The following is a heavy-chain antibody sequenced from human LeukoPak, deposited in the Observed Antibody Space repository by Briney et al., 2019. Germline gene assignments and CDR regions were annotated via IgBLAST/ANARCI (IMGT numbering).Heavy chain of an antibody. CDR2: INWDNDGI. D-gene: IGHD1-1*01. CDR1: GFTFADHA. Sequence: HPGTSLRLSCVASGFTFADHAMHWVRRAPGQGLEWVTGINWDNDGIVYAASVRGRFTVSRDNAKNTLYLQMNRLRPEDTAFYYCARDDYNTLGYNFHYWGQGTLDTVSS. J-gene: IGHJ4*02. CDR3: ARDDYNTLGYNFHY. V-gene: IGHV3-9*01.